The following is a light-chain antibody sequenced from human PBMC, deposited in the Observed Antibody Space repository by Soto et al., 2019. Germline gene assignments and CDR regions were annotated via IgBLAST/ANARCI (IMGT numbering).Light chain of an antibody. J-gene: IGKJ1*01. V-gene: IGKV3-20*01. CDR3: QQYGSSTWT. Sequence: EIVFTQSRRTLSLSPGDGATLFCSASQTVISDYLAWYQQKPGQAPRLLISGASSRPAGIPDRFTGSGSGTDFTLTISRLEPAEFAMYYCQQYGSSTWTVGQGTKVDI. CDR1: QTVISDY. CDR2: GAS.